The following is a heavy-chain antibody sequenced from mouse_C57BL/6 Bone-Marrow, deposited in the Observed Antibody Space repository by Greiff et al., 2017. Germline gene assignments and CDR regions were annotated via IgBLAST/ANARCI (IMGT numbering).Heavy chain of an antibody. J-gene: IGHJ4*01. CDR1: GYAFSSYW. V-gene: IGHV1-80*01. CDR2: IYPGDGDT. CDR3: ARTVLDGYYGNAMDY. Sequence: QVQLQQSGAELVKPGASVKISCKASGYAFSSYWMNWVKQRPGKGLEWIGQIYPGDGDTNYNGKFKGKATLTADKSSSTAYMQLSSLTSEDSAVYFCARTVLDGYYGNAMDYWGQGTSVTVSS. D-gene: IGHD2-3*01.